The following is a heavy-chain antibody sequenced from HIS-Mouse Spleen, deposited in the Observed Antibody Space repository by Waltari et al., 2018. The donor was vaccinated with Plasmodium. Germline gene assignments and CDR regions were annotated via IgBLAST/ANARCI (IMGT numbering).Heavy chain of an antibody. CDR1: GYTFTSYG. V-gene: IGHV1-18*01. J-gene: IGHJ3*02. CDR2: ISPYNGNT. CDR3: ARGSAGDAFDI. Sequence: QVQLLQSGAAAKKPRASVKVACPASGYTFTSYGISWVRQAPGQGLEWMGWISPYNGNTNFAQKLQGRVTMTTDTSTSTAYMELRSLRSDDTAVYYCARGSAGDAFDIWGQGTMVTVSS. D-gene: IGHD6-19*01.